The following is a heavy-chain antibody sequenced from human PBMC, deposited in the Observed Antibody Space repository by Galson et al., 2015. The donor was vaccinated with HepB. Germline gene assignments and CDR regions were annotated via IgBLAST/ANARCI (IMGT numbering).Heavy chain of an antibody. CDR3: AADDIQMFL. J-gene: IGHJ4*02. CDR1: GFTFSNSA. V-gene: IGHV1-58*01. D-gene: IGHD5-18*01. CDR2: IVVGSGNT. Sequence: SVKASCKASGFTFSNSAVQWVRQARGQRLEWIGWIVVGSGNTNYAQKFHGRVTITRDMSTSTAYMELSSLRSDDTAVYYCAADDIQMFLWGQGTLVTVSS.